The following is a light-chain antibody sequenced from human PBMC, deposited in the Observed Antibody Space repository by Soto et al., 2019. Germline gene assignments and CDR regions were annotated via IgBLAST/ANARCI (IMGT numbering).Light chain of an antibody. V-gene: IGKV3-20*01. CDR1: QSIGANY. Sequence: EIVLTQSPGTLSVSQGERATLSCRASQSIGANYLAWYQQRPGQAPRLLIYGASSRATGIPDRFSGSGSGTDFTLTVDRLEPEDFAVYYCQQYGSSPRTFGQGTKVDIK. J-gene: IGKJ1*01. CDR2: GAS. CDR3: QQYGSSPRT.